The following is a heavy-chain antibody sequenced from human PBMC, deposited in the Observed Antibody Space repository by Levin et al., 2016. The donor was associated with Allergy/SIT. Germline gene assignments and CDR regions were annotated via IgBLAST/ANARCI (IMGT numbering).Heavy chain of an antibody. Sequence: SVKVSCKASGGTFSSYAISWVRQAPGQGLEWMGRIIPILGIANYAQKFQGRVTITADTSTSTAYMELRSLRSDDTAVYYCATTPRPWDAFDIWGQGTMVTVSS. J-gene: IGHJ3*02. CDR2: IIPILGIA. V-gene: IGHV1-69*04. CDR1: GGTFSSYA. CDR3: ATTPRPWDAFDI.